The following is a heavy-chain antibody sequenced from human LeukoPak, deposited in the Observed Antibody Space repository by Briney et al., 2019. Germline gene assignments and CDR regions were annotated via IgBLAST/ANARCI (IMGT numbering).Heavy chain of an antibody. J-gene: IGHJ4*02. Sequence: LSLTCTVSGYSISSGFYWGWIRQAPGKGLEWVSYISSSGSTIYYADSVKGRFTISRDNAKNSLYLQMNSLRAEDTAVYYCARDMGFLRRSPFDYWGQGTLVTVSS. V-gene: IGHV3-11*01. D-gene: IGHD2/OR15-2a*01. CDR3: ARDMGFLRRSPFDY. CDR2: ISSSGSTI. CDR1: GYSISSGFY.